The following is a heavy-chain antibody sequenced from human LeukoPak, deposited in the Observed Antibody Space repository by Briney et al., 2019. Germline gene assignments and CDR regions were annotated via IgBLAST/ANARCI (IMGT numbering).Heavy chain of an antibody. J-gene: IGHJ3*02. CDR2: IRDIGDT. CDR1: GGFISSHY. CDR3: ARDSLQVGVPWDDTFDM. V-gene: IGHV4-59*11. D-gene: IGHD1-26*01. Sequence: PSETLSLTCTVSGGFISSHYWSWVRQPPGKGLEWIGHIRDIGDTNYNPSLGGRATLSIDTSKNQFSLRLRSVTAADTAVYYCARDSLQVGVPWDDTFDMWGQGTRVTVSS.